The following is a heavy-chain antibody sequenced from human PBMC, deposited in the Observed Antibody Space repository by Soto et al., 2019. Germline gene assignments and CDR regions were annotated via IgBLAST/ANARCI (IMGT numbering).Heavy chain of an antibody. CDR1: GFTFSSYA. CDR3: ATGMVRGASNFDY. CDR2: ISYDGSNK. Sequence: PGGSLRLSCAASGFTFSSYAMHWVRQAPGKGLEWVAVISYDGSNKYYADSVKGRFTISRDNSKNTLYLQMNSLRAEDTAVYYCATGMVRGASNFDYWGQGTLVTVSS. J-gene: IGHJ4*02. V-gene: IGHV3-30-3*01. D-gene: IGHD3-10*01.